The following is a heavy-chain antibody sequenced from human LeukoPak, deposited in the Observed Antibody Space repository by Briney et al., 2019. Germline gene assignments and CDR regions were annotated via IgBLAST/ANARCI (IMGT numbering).Heavy chain of an antibody. V-gene: IGHV3-21*01. J-gene: IGHJ3*02. Sequence: GGSLRLSCAASGFTFSSYSMNWVRQAPGKGLEWVSSISSSSSYIYYADSVKGRFTISRDNAKNSLYLQMNSLRAEDTAVYYCARPLTTVAYGDDAFDIWGQGTMVTVSS. CDR1: GFTFSSYS. D-gene: IGHD4-23*01. CDR3: ARPLTTVAYGDDAFDI. CDR2: ISSSSSYI.